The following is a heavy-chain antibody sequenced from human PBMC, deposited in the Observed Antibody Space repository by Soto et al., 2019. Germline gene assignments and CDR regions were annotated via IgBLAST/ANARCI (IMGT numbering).Heavy chain of an antibody. CDR2: ISWNSGSI. J-gene: IGHJ4*02. Sequence: PGGSLRLSCAASGFTFDDYAMHWVRQAPGKGLEWVSGISWNSGSIGYADSVKGRFTISRDNAKNSLYLQMNSLRAEDTALYYCATDRDNFWSGYDYWGQGTLVTAPQ. CDR1: GFTFDDYA. D-gene: IGHD3-3*01. V-gene: IGHV3-9*01. CDR3: ATDRDNFWSGYDY.